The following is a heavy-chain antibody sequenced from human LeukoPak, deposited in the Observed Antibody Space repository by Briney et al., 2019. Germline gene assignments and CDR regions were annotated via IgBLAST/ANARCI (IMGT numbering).Heavy chain of an antibody. D-gene: IGHD6-19*01. J-gene: IGHJ4*02. CDR1: GGSISSGSYY. V-gene: IGHV4-39*07. CDR2: IYHSGST. Sequence: SETLSLTCTVSGGSISSGSYYWSWIRQPAGKGLEWIGSIYHSGSTYYNPSLKSRVTISVDTSKNQSSLKLSSVTAADTAVYYCAIHSGIAVAGRGWFDYWGQGTLVTVSS. CDR3: AIHSGIAVAGRGWFDY.